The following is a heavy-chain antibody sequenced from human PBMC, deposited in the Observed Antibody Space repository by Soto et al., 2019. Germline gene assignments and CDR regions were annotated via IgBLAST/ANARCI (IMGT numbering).Heavy chain of an antibody. CDR1: GGSISSGGYY. V-gene: IGHV4-31*03. D-gene: IGHD3-10*01. CDR3: ARERDYYGSGSYYIGYDP. CDR2: IYSSGST. Sequence: SETLSLTCTVSGGSISSGGYYWSWIRQHPGKGLEWIGYIYSSGSTYYNPSLKSRVTISVDTSKNQFSLKLSSLTAADTAVYYCARERDYYGSGSYYIGYDPWGQGTLVTVSA. J-gene: IGHJ5*02.